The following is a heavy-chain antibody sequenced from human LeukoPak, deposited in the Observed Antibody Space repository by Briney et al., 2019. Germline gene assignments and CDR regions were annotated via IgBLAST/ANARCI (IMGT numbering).Heavy chain of an antibody. CDR1: GFTVSSNY. CDR2: IYSGGST. V-gene: IGHV3-53*01. D-gene: IGHD5-18*01. CDR3: ARGKVGYSYGSYFDY. Sequence: GGSPRLSYAASGFTVSSNYMSWVRQAPGKGLEWVSVIYSGGSTYYADSVKGRFTISRDNSKNTLYLQMNSLRAEDTAVYYCARGKVGYSYGSYFDYWGQGTLVTVSS. J-gene: IGHJ4*02.